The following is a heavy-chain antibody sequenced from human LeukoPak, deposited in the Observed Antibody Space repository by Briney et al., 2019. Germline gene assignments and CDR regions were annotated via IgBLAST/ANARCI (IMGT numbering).Heavy chain of an antibody. CDR3: ARDRGEDAFDI. J-gene: IGHJ3*02. Sequence: SGGSLRLSCAASGLTFSSYWMSWVRQAPGKGLEWVANIKQDGSEKHYVDSVTGRFTISRDNSKNTLYLQMNSLRAEDTAVYYCARDRGEDAFDIWGQGTMVTVSS. D-gene: IGHD3-10*01. V-gene: IGHV3-7*01. CDR1: GLTFSSYW. CDR2: IKQDGSEK.